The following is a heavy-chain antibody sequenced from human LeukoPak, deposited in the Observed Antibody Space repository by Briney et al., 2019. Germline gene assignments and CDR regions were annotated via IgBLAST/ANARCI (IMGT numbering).Heavy chain of an antibody. CDR1: GFTFDDYA. Sequence: PGGSLRLSCAASGFTFDDYAMHWVRQAPGKGLEWVSLISGDGGSTYYADSVKGRFTISRDNSKNSLYLQMNSLRTEDTALYYCAKVIYCGGDCSEYFQHWGQGTLVTVSS. J-gene: IGHJ1*01. CDR3: AKVIYCGGDCSEYFQH. D-gene: IGHD2-21*02. CDR2: ISGDGGST. V-gene: IGHV3-43*02.